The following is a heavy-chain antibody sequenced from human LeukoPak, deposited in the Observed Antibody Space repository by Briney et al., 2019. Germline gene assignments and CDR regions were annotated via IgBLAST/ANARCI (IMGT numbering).Heavy chain of an antibody. D-gene: IGHD3-9*01. Sequence: GGSLRLSCAASGFAFDDYAMHWVRQAPGKGLEWVSLISGDGGSTYYADSVKGRFTISRDNSKNSLYLQMNSLRTEDTALYYRADILTGSGIPWGQGTLVTVSS. CDR2: ISGDGGST. J-gene: IGHJ5*02. CDR3: ADILTGSGIP. V-gene: IGHV3-43*02. CDR1: GFAFDDYA.